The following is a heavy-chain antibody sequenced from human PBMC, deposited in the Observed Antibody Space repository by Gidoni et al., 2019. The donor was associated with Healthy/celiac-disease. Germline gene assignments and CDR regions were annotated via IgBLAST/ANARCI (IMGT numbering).Heavy chain of an antibody. CDR2: IKQDGSEN. CDR1: GFTFVPCW. Sequence: EVQLVESGGGLVQPGGSLSLSCAASGFTFVPCWMAWVRQAPGKGLEWVANIKQDGSENYYVDSVKGRFTISRDNAKNSLYLQINSLRAEDTAVYYCARDIAGHYGDPFYFDYWGQGTLVTVSS. J-gene: IGHJ4*02. CDR3: ARDIAGHYGDPFYFDY. V-gene: IGHV3-7*01. D-gene: IGHD4-17*01.